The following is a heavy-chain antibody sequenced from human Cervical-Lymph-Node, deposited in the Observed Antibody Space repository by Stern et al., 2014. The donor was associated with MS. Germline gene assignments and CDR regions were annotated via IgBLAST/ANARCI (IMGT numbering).Heavy chain of an antibody. CDR2: IYPGDSDT. J-gene: IGHJ2*01. D-gene: IGHD3-22*01. CDR3: ARFTTGSYYYFDL. Sequence: EVQLVQSGAEMKKPGESLKISCKGSGYSFSSYWISRVRQMTGKGLAWRGIIYPGDSDTRSSPSFQGQVTISADKSIRTAYLQWGSLRASDTAMYYCARFTTGSYYYFDLWGRGTLVTVSS. CDR1: GYSFSSYW. V-gene: IGHV5-51*01.